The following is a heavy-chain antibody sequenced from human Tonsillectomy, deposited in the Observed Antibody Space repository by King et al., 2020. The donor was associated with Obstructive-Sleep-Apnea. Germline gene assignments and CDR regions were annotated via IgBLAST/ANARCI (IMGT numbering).Heavy chain of an antibody. J-gene: IGHJ4*02. V-gene: IGHV4-39*07. Sequence: LPLQESGPGLVKPSETLSLTCTVSGGSISSSRYYWGWIRQPPGKGLGWIGSIYYSGTTYYNPSLKSRVTISVDTSKNQFSLKLSSVTAADTAVYYCARSADYGDYLFDYWGQGTLVTVSS. D-gene: IGHD4-17*01. CDR1: GGSISSSRYY. CDR2: IYYSGTT. CDR3: ARSADYGDYLFDY.